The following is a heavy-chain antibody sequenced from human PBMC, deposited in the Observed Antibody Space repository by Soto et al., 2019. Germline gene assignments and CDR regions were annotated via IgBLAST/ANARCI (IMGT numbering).Heavy chain of an antibody. V-gene: IGHV3-64*01. CDR1: GFIFSTYA. Sequence: EVKLVESGGGLVQPGGSLRLSCATSGFIFSTYAMHWVRQAPGKGLEYVSAISSNGRSTYYANSVKGRFTISRDNSKNTLYLQMDSLRAEDMAVYYCARDRCTNGVCYAPSDDWGQGTLVTVPS. J-gene: IGHJ1*01. CDR2: ISSNGRST. CDR3: ARDRCTNGVCYAPSDD. D-gene: IGHD2-8*01.